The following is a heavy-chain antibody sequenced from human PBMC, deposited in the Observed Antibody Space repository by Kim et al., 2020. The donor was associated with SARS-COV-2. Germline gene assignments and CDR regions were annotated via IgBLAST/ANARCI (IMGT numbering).Heavy chain of an antibody. CDR3: ARAGYDSSGYFYY. D-gene: IGHD3-22*01. V-gene: IGHV1-46*01. J-gene: IGHJ4*02. Sequence: YAQKFQGRVPVPRDTSTSTVYMELSSLRFEDTAVYYCARAGYDSSGYFYYWGQGTLVTVSS.